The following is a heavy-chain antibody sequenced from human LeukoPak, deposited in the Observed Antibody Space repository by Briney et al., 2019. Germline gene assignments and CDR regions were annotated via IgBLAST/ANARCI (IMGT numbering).Heavy chain of an antibody. CDR1: GFTFSRYS. CDR3: TRGPGRSSSPYYGMDV. Sequence: GGSLRLSCAASGFTFSRYSINWVRQAPGKGLEWVSHISGSSSTIWYADSVRGRFTISRDNAKNSLYLQMNRLRDEDTAVYYCTRGPGRSSSPYYGMDVWGQGTTVTVSS. V-gene: IGHV3-48*02. D-gene: IGHD6-6*01. J-gene: IGHJ6*02. CDR2: ISGSSSTI.